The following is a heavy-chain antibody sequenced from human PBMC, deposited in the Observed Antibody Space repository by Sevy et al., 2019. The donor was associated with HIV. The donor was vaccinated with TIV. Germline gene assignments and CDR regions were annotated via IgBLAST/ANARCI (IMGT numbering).Heavy chain of an antibody. J-gene: IGHJ4*02. D-gene: IGHD3-22*01. V-gene: IGHV3-23*01. CDR1: GFTFDNYA. CDR2: ISGGGEST. CDR3: AKSSGYHDTSGYPSHI. Sequence: GGSLRLSCVVSGFTFDNYAMSWVRQAPGKGLEWVSAISGGGESTYHADSVKGRFTISRDNPKNVMYLQMNSLRVEDTAVYYCAKSSGYHDTSGYPSHIWGQGALVTVSS.